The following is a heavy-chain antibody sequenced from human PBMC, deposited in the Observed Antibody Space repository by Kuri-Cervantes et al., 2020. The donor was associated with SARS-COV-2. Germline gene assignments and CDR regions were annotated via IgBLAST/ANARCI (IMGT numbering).Heavy chain of an antibody. D-gene: IGHD3-22*01. V-gene: IGHV4-30-2*01. CDR2: IYHSGNT. Sequence: LRLSCAVSGCSISCGGYSWSWIRRPPGKGLEWIGYIYHSGNTYYNPSLKSRVTISVDRSKNQFSLKLSSVTAADTDVYYCASSGYYREDAFDIWGQGTMVTVSS. J-gene: IGHJ3*02. CDR1: GCSISCGGYS. CDR3: ASSGYYREDAFDI.